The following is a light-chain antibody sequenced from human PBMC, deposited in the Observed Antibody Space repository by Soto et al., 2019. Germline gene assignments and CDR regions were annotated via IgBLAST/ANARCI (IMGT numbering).Light chain of an antibody. J-gene: IGKJ4*01. Sequence: DIQMTQSPSSVSASVGDRVTITCRASQAISSWLAWYQQKPGKAPSLLIYAASNLKSGVPPRFSGGGSGTDFTLTISSLQSEDFATYYGQQANSFPLNFGGGTKVDVK. CDR3: QQANSFPLN. V-gene: IGKV1D-12*01. CDR1: QAISSW. CDR2: AAS.